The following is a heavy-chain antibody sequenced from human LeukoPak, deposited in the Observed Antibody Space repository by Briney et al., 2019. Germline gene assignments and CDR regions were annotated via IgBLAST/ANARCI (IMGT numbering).Heavy chain of an antibody. D-gene: IGHD5-12*01. CDR3: ARRPLIVATLDY. CDR2: ISGSGGST. Sequence: PGGSLRLSCAASGFTFSSYAMSWVRQAPGKGLEWVSAISGSGGSTYYADSVKGRFTISIDTAKNSLYLQMNSLRAEDTAVYYCARRPLIVATLDYWGQGTLVTVSS. J-gene: IGHJ4*02. V-gene: IGHV3-23*01. CDR1: GFTFSSYA.